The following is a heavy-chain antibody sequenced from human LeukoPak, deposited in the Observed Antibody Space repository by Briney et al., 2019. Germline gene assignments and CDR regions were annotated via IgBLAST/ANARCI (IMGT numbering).Heavy chain of an antibody. D-gene: IGHD6-19*01. V-gene: IGHV3-9*01. J-gene: IGHJ4*02. CDR1: GFTFDDYA. CDR3: AKDPGSSGFDY. Sequence: GESLRLSCAASGFTFDDYAMHWVRQAPGKGLEWVSGISWNSGSIGYADSVKGRFTISRDNAKNSLYLQMNGLRAEDTAVYYCAKDPGSSGFDYWGQGTLVTVSS. CDR2: ISWNSGSI.